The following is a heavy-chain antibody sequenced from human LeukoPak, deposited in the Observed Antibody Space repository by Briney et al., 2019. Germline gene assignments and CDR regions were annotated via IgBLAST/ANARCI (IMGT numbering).Heavy chain of an antibody. D-gene: IGHD3-22*01. CDR1: GFTFSSYW. V-gene: IGHV3-7*03. J-gene: IGHJ4*02. Sequence: GGSLRLSCAASGFTFSSYWMSWVRQAPGKGLERVANIKQDGSEKYYVDSVKGRFTISRDNSKNTLYLQMNSLRAEDTAVYYCAKDSGFIDYWGQGTLVTVSS. CDR3: AKDSGFIDY. CDR2: IKQDGSEK.